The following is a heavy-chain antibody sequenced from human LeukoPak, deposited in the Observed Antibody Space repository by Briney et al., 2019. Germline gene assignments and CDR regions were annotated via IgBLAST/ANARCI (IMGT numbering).Heavy chain of an antibody. Sequence: GESLKISCKGSGYSFTSYWIGWVRQMPGKGLEWMGIIYPGDSDTRYSPSFQGQVTISADKSISTAYLQWSSLKASDTAMYYCAGSDDYVWGSYRYTPFDYWGQGTLVTVSS. CDR2: IYPGDSDT. J-gene: IGHJ4*02. CDR3: AGSDDYVWGSYRYTPFDY. D-gene: IGHD3-16*02. CDR1: GYSFTSYW. V-gene: IGHV5-51*01.